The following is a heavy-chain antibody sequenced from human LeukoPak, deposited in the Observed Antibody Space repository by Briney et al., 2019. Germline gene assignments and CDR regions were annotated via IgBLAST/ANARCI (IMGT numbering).Heavy chain of an antibody. CDR2: INSDGSST. CDR1: GFTFSSYW. J-gene: IGHJ4*02. V-gene: IGHV3-74*01. CDR3: TKDRVWNSFDS. D-gene: IGHD1-1*01. Sequence: GGSLRLSCAASGFTFSSYWMHWVRQAPGKGLVWVSRINSDGSSTSYADSVKGRFTISRDNAKNTLYLQMNSLKNEDTAVYYCTKDRVWNSFDSWGQGTLVTVSS.